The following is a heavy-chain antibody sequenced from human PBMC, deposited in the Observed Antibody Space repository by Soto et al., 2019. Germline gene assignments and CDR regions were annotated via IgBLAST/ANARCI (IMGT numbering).Heavy chain of an antibody. J-gene: IGHJ4*02. CDR2: ISSSSSTI. D-gene: IGHD4-17*01. CDR1: GFTFSSYS. CDR3: ARDYGDFDY. V-gene: IGHV3-48*02. Sequence: EVQLVESGGGLVQPGGSLRLSCAASGFTFSSYSMNWVRQAPGKGLEWVSYISSSSSTIYYADSVKGRFTISRDNAKNSLYLLMNSLRDEDTAVYYCARDYGDFDYWGQGTLVTVSS.